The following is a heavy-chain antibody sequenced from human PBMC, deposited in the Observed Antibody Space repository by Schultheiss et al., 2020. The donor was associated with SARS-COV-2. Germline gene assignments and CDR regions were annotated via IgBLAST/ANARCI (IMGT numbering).Heavy chain of an antibody. CDR1: GFTFSSYW. J-gene: IGHJ4*02. CDR2: INSDGSST. CDR3: ARGPYDSSGYYYSDELLDY. V-gene: IGHV3-74*01. D-gene: IGHD3-22*01. Sequence: GGSLRLSCAASGFTFSSYWMHWVRQAPGKGLVWVSRINSDGSSTSYADSVKGRFTISRDNAKNTLYLQMNSLRAEDTAVYYCARGPYDSSGYYYSDELLDYWGQGTRVTVSS.